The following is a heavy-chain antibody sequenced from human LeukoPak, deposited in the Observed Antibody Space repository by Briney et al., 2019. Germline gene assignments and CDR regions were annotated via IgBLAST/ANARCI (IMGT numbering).Heavy chain of an antibody. V-gene: IGHV3-23*01. CDR3: AKRSGKAAAGPFDP. CDR2: ISSGDDIT. CDR1: GFSFSNYA. J-gene: IGHJ5*02. Sequence: GGSLRLSCAASGFSFSNYAMTWVRQAPGKGLEWVSTISSGDDITYYADSVKGRFTIYRDNPKNTLYLQMNSLRAEDTAIYYCAKRSGKAAAGPFDPWGQGTLVTVSS. D-gene: IGHD6-13*01.